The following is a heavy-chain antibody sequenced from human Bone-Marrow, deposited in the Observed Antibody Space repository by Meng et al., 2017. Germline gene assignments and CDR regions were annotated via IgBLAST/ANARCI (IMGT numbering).Heavy chain of an antibody. CDR1: GGSISSSSYY. J-gene: IGHJ3*02. CDR3: ARARWLVPKGAFDI. D-gene: IGHD6-19*01. V-gene: IGHV4-39*07. CDR2: IYYSGST. Sequence: SETLSLTCTVSGGSISSSSYYWGWIRQPPGKGLEWIGSIYYSGSTYYNPSLKSRVTISVDTSKNQFSLKLSSVTAADTAVYYCARARWLVPKGAFDIWGQGTMVTVSS.